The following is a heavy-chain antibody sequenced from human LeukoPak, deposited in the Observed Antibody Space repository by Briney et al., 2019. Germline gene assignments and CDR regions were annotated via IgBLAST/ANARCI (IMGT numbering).Heavy chain of an antibody. CDR3: ATSRSFDY. J-gene: IGHJ4*02. CDR1: GFTFSSYW. Sequence: GGTLRLSCAASGFTFSSYWMHWVRQVPGKGLVWVSRINSNGSSTSYADSVKGRFTISRDNAKNTLYLQMNSLRAEDTSVYYCATSRSFDYWGQGILVTVSS. D-gene: IGHD1-14*01. CDR2: INSNGSST. V-gene: IGHV3-74*01.